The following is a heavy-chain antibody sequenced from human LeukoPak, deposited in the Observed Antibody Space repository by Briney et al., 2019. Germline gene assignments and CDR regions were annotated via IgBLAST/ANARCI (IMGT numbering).Heavy chain of an antibody. J-gene: IGHJ4*02. Sequence: PGGSLRLSCAASGFTFSNYWLTWVRQAPGQGLEWVANIKQDGSEKHYVDSVKGRFTISRDNAKNSLYLQMNSLRAQDTAAYYCARDRQIAYWGQGTLVTVSS. CDR1: GFTFSNYW. CDR2: IKQDGSEK. V-gene: IGHV3-7*01. CDR3: ARDRQIAY.